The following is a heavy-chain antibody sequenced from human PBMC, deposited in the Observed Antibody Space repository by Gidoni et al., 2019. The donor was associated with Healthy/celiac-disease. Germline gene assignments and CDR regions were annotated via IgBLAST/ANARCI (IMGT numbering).Heavy chain of an antibody. CDR2: ISGSGGST. CDR3: AKAAQKPPDYYYYYMDV. J-gene: IGHJ6*03. Sequence: EVQLLESGGGLVQPGGSLRLPCAASGFTFSSYAMRWVRQAPGKGLEWVSAISGSGGSTFYADSVNGRFTISRDNSKNTLYLQLNSLRAEDTAVYYCAKAAQKPPDYYYYYMDVWGKGTTVTVSS. V-gene: IGHV3-23*01. CDR1: GFTFSSYA.